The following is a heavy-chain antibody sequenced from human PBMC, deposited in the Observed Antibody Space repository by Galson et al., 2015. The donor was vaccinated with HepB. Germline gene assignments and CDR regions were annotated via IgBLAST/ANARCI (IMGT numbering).Heavy chain of an antibody. Sequence: SLRLSCAASGFTFSSYWMHWVRQAPGKGLGWVSRINSDGSSTSYADSVKGRFTISRDNAKNTLYLQMNSLRAEDTAVYYCARDKGPYGGDGGNYGMDVWGQGTTVTVSS. CDR1: GFTFSSYW. V-gene: IGHV3-74*01. CDR2: INSDGSST. D-gene: IGHD4-23*01. CDR3: ARDKGPYGGDGGNYGMDV. J-gene: IGHJ6*02.